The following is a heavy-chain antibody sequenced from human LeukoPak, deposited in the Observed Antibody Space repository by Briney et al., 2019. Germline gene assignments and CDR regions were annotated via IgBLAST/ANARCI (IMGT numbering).Heavy chain of an antibody. V-gene: IGHV1-18*01. CDR2: VSGYSGDT. J-gene: IGHJ5*02. D-gene: IGHD1-1*01. CDR3: ARSSSPYKPFDP. CDR1: GYTFTSYG. Sequence: ASVKVSCKASGYTFTSYGISWVRQAPGQGLEWMGWVSGYSGDTNYAQKLQGRVTMTTDTSTSTAYMELRSLKSDDTAVYYCARSSSPYKPFDPWGQGTPVTVSS.